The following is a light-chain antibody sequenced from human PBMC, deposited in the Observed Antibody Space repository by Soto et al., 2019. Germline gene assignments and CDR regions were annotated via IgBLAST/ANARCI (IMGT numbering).Light chain of an antibody. CDR2: GAS. J-gene: IGKJ1*01. Sequence: EIVMTQSPATLSVSPGERGTLSCRASQSVSYNLAWYQQKPGQAPRLLFFGASTRATGIPARFSGSGSGTDFTLTISSLQSEDFAVYYCQQFNNWPPTFGQGTKVDI. CDR1: QSVSYN. CDR3: QQFNNWPPT. V-gene: IGKV3-15*01.